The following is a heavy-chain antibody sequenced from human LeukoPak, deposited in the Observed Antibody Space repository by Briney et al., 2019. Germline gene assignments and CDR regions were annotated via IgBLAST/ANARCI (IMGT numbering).Heavy chain of an antibody. J-gene: IGHJ4*02. CDR2: IIPIFGTA. V-gene: IGHV1-69*05. CDR3: ARVPRTTYYYDSSSEY. Sequence: ASVKVSCKASGGTFSSYAISWVRQAPGQGLEWMGRIIPIFGTANYAQKFQGRVTITTDESTSTAYMELSRLRSEDTAVYYCARVPRTTYYYDSSSEYWGQGTLVTVSS. D-gene: IGHD3-22*01. CDR1: GGTFSSYA.